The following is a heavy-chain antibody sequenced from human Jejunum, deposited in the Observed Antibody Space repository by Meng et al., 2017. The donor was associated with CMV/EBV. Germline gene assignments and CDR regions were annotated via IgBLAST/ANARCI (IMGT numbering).Heavy chain of an antibody. CDR2: IRFNTGCAST. Sequence: NTWYSVVRQAPETALKWVVRIRFNTGCASTGYAAHVACIFAISSNYSQDMLFLQMSHLNSQNTAVYYCTSDSGSTKIAADYGFDVWGQGTTVTVSS. J-gene: IGHJ6*02. CDR1: NTW. CDR3: TSDSGSTKIAADYGFDV. V-gene: IGHV3-15*01. D-gene: IGHD2-21*01.